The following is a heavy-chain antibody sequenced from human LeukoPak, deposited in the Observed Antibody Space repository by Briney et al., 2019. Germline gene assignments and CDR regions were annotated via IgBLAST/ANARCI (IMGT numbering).Heavy chain of an antibody. D-gene: IGHD3-10*01. CDR2: ISGSGGST. V-gene: IGHV3-23*01. J-gene: IGHJ4*02. Sequence: GGSLRLSCAASGFTFSSYAMTWVRQAPGEGLEWVSAISGSGGSTYYVDSVKGRFTISRDNAKNTLYLQMNSLRAEDTAVYYCARGYYGSGSYYNYLFDYWGQGTLVTVSS. CDR3: ARGYYGSGSYYNYLFDY. CDR1: GFTFSSYA.